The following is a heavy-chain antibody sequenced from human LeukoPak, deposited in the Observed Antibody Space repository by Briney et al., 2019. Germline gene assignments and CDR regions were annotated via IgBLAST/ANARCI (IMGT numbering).Heavy chain of an antibody. CDR2: IGGSGANT. V-gene: IGHV3-23*01. D-gene: IGHD6-13*01. J-gene: IGHJ4*02. CDR1: GFTFSTYA. Sequence: GGSLRLSCAAPGFTFSTYAMGWVRQAPGKGLEWVSVIGGSGANTYYADAVKGRFTMSRDNSKNTLYLQMNSLRVEDTAVYYCAKREAAIGVIDYWGQGTLVTVSS. CDR3: AKREAAIGVIDY.